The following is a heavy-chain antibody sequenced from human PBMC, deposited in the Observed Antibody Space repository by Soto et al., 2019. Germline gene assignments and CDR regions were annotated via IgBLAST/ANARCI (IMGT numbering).Heavy chain of an antibody. V-gene: IGHV3-30*18. J-gene: IGHJ6*02. D-gene: IGHD1-26*01. CDR2: ISYDGNNK. Sequence: QVQLVESGGGVVQPGKSLRLSCAASGFTFSSYGMHWVRQAPGKGLAWVALISYDGNNKYYGDSVKGRFTIFRDNSKNTLFLQMNGLRAEDTAVYFCAKDIEEVVYYYGMDVWGHGTTVTVSS. CDR3: AKDIEEVVYYYGMDV. CDR1: GFTFSSYG.